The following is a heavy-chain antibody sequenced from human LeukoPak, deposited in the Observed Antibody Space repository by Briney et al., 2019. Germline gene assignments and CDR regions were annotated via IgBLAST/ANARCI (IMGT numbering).Heavy chain of an antibody. D-gene: IGHD3-10*01. CDR2: IFYSGNT. CDR3: ARQNYSPLGSQYPIGY. Sequence: SETLSLTCAVSDDSISSRSYYWGWVRQPPGKGLEWIGTIFYSGNTYYNPSLKSRVTMFVDTSKNQFSLKLSSVTAADTAVYYCARQNYSPLGSQYPIGYWGQGTLVTVSS. V-gene: IGHV4-39*01. J-gene: IGHJ4*02. CDR1: DDSISSRSYY.